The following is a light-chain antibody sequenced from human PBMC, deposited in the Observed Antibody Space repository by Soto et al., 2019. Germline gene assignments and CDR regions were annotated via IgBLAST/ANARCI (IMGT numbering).Light chain of an antibody. J-gene: IGLJ1*01. CDR2: EVS. V-gene: IGLV2-14*01. Sequence: QSALTQPASVSGSPGQAITISCSGSSSDVGAHNFVSWYQHHPGKAPKLMIYEVSNRPSGVSNRFSGSKSGNTASLTISGLQAEDDADYYCNSYTSSNTYVFGSGTKLTVL. CDR1: SSDVGAHNF. CDR3: NSYTSSNTYV.